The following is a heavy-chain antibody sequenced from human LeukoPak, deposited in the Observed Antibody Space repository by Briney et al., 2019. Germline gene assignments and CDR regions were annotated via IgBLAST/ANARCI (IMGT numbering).Heavy chain of an antibody. CDR2: INHSGST. CDR1: GGSFSGYY. J-gene: IGHJ5*02. V-gene: IGHV4-34*01. D-gene: IGHD2-2*02. CDR3: ARERRVPLYQLLYGGWFDP. Sequence: SETLSLTCAVYGGSFSGYYWSWIRQPPGKGLEWIGEINHSGSTNYNPSLKSRVIISVDTSKNQFSLKLSSVTAADTAVYYCARERRVPLYQLLYGGWFDPWGQGTLVTVSS.